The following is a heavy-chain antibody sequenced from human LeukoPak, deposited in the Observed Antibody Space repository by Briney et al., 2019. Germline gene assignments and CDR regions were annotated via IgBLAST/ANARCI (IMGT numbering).Heavy chain of an antibody. CDR2: ISSNGGST. Sequence: GGSLRLPCADSGFTFSSYAVHWVRQAPGKGLECVSGISSNGGSTYYANSVKGRFTISRDNSKNTLYLQMGSLRADDMAVYYCARGAGYCRSTSCPPYWFDPWGQGTLVTVSS. D-gene: IGHD2-2*01. J-gene: IGHJ5*02. CDR3: ARGAGYCRSTSCPPYWFDP. V-gene: IGHV3-64*01. CDR1: GFTFSSYA.